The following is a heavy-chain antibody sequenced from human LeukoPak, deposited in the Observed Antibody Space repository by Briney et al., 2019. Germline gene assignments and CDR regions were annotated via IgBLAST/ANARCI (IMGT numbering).Heavy chain of an antibody. V-gene: IGHV3-23*01. CDR3: AKVTYYDFWSGPTGLDY. Sequence: GGSLRLSCAASGFTFSNYAMSWVRQAPGKGLEWVSGISGSGHSSYYADSVKGRFTISRDNSKNTLWLQMNSLRAEDTAVYYCAKVTYYDFWSGPTGLDYWGQGTLVTVSS. CDR1: GFTFSNYA. CDR2: ISGSGHSS. J-gene: IGHJ4*02. D-gene: IGHD3-3*01.